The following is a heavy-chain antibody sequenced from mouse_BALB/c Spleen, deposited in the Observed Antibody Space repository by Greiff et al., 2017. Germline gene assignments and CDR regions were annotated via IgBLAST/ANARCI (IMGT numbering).Heavy chain of an antibody. CDR2: IWAGGST. CDR1: GFSLTSYG. D-gene: IGHD2-4*01. Sequence: VKVVESGPGLVAPSQSLSITCTVSGFSLTSYGVHWVRQPPGKGLEWLGVIWAGGSTNYNSALMSRLSISKDNSKSQVFLKMNSLQTDDTAMYYCARNDYDVFDYWGQGTTLTVSS. V-gene: IGHV2-9*02. CDR3: ARNDYDVFDY. J-gene: IGHJ2*01.